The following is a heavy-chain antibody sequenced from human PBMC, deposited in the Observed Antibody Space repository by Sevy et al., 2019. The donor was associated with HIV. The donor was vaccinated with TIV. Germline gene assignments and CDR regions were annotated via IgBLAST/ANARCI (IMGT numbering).Heavy chain of an antibody. CDR2: IYSAGKT. J-gene: IGHJ4*02. D-gene: IGHD6-19*01. Sequence: GGSLRLSCAASGFTVSRNYMSWVRQAPGKGLEWVSVIYSAGKTFYADSVQDRFTISRDNSKNTSYLQMNSLRAEDTAVYYCAGWSSALALFDHWGQGTLVTVSS. V-gene: IGHV3-66*01. CDR1: GFTVSRNY. CDR3: AGWSSALALFDH.